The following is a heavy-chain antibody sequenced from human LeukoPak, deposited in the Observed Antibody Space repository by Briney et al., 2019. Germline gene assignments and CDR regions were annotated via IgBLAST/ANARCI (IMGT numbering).Heavy chain of an antibody. CDR3: ARHPFATPFDY. Sequence: SETLSLTCAVYRGSFSGYYWSWIRQPPGKGLEWIGYMYHTGHTMYNSSLKSRVTMSLDTSKNHFSLRLSSVTAADTAVYYCARHPFATPFDYWGPGTLVTVSS. CDR2: MYHTGHT. D-gene: IGHD2-15*01. J-gene: IGHJ4*02. V-gene: IGHV4-59*08. CDR1: RGSFSGYY.